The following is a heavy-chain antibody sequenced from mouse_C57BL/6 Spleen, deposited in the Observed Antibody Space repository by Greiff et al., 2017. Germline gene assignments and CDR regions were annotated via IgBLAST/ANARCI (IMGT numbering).Heavy chain of an antibody. CDR3: ARDWDDLRYFDY. CDR1: GFTFSSYA. D-gene: IGHD4-1*01. V-gene: IGHV5-4*01. J-gene: IGHJ2*01. Sequence: VKLVESGGGLVKPGGSLKLSCAASGFTFSSYAMSWVRQTPEKRLEWVATISDGGSYTYYPDNVKGRFTISRDNAKNNLYLQMSHLKSEDTAMYYCARDWDDLRYFDYWGQGTTLTVSS. CDR2: ISDGGSYT.